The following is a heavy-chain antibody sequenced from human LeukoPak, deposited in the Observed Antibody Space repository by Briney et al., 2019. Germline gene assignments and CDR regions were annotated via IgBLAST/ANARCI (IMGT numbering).Heavy chain of an antibody. CDR3: ARAIGSNDDY. D-gene: IGHD1-26*01. Sequence: GSLRLSCAASGFTFSSYWMHWVRQAPGKGLVWVSRMNSDGSGTNYADSVRGRFTISRDNAKNTLYLQMNSLRAEDTAVYYCARAIGSNDDYWGQGTLVTVSS. V-gene: IGHV3-74*01. CDR1: GFTFSSYW. J-gene: IGHJ4*02. CDR2: MNSDGSGT.